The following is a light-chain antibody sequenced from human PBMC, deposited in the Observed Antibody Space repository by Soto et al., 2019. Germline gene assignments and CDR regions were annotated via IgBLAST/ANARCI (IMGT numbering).Light chain of an antibody. CDR3: QQYHNWPPIT. CDR2: GAS. V-gene: IGKV3-15*01. CDR1: QSISNN. J-gene: IGKJ5*01. Sequence: EIVMTQSPATLSVSPGERVTLSCRASQSISNNLAWYQQKPGQPPRLLIYGASTRATGIPARFSGSGSGTEFTLTISSLQSEDFAVFYCQQYHNWPPITFGQGTRLEIK.